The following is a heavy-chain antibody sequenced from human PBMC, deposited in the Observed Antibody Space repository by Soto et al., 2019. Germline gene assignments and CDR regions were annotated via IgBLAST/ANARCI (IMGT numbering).Heavy chain of an antibody. CDR2: MNPKSGNT. CDR3: ARGLLGSFVFMAYALRDYYYYRIDL. J-gene: IGHJ6*02. V-gene: IGHV1-8*01. D-gene: IGHD2-8*01. Sequence: GASVKVSCKASGYTFTSYDINWVRQATGQGREGMGWMNPKSGNTGYAQKFQGRVTMTRNTSISTAYMELSSPRSEETAVYYCARGLLGSFVFMAYALRDYYYYRIDLWGQGTTVTVSS. CDR1: GYTFTSYD.